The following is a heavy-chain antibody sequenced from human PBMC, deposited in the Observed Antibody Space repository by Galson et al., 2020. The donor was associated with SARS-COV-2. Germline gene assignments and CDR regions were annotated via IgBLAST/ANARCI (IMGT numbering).Heavy chain of an antibody. V-gene: IGHV3-21*01. CDR3: AREASWAMFGMDV. J-gene: IGHJ6*02. Sequence: GGSLRLSCAVSGFTFNSYTMSWVRQAPGKGPEWVSLISSNSEYIYYEDSLKGRFTISRDNAKTSLYLQMNSLRAEDTAVYYCAREASWAMFGMDVWGQGTTVTVSS. CDR2: ISSNSEYI. CDR1: GFTFNSYT. D-gene: IGHD1-26*01.